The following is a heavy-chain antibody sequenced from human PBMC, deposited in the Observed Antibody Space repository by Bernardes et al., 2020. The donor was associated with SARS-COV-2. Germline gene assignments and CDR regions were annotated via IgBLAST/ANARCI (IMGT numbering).Heavy chain of an antibody. CDR1: GISNFW. D-gene: IGHD2-21*02. CDR2: ISSDGSRT. J-gene: IGHJ6*02. V-gene: IGHV3-74*01. CDR3: ARAVAGARWRHAMDV. Sequence: GGPLRLSCAASGISNFWMHWVRQAPGKGLVWVSHISSDGSRTSYADSVKGRFTVSRDNVNNMLYLQLTSLRVEDTAVYFCARAVAGARWRHAMDVWGQGTAVTVSS.